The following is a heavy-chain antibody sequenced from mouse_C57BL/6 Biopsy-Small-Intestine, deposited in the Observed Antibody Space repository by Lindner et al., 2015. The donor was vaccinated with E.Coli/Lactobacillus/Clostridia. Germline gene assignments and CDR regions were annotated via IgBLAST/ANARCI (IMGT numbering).Heavy chain of an antibody. V-gene: IGHV1-62-2*01. D-gene: IGHD2-1*01. CDR3: ARHEEGIYYGNFYFDY. Sequence: VQLQESGVELVKPGASVKLSCKASGYTFTEYNIYWLEQRSGQGLEWIGWFYPGSGSVMYNEKFKDKATLTADKSSSTVYMELNRLTSEDSAVYFCARHEEGIYYGNFYFDYWGQGTTLTVSS. CDR1: GYTFTEYN. CDR2: FYPGSGSV. J-gene: IGHJ2*01.